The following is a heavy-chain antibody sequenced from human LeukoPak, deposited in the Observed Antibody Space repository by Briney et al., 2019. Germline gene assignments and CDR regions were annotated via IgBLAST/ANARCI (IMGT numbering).Heavy chain of an antibody. V-gene: IGHV4-39*07. CDR2: IYYSGST. D-gene: IGHD6-13*01. CDR1: GGSISSSSYY. J-gene: IGHJ4*02. Sequence: SETLSLTCTVSGGSISSSSYYWGWIRQPPGKGLEWIGSIYYSGSTYYNPSLKSRVTISVDTSKNQFSLKLSSVTAADTAVYYCASRSGDSSTFYYWGQGTLVTVSS. CDR3: ASRSGDSSTFYY.